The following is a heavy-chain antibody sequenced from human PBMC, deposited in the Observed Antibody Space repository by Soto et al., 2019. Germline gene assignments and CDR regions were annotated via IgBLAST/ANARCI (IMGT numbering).Heavy chain of an antibody. V-gene: IGHV3-30-3*01. CDR3: ARDKQDGYSYAPY. D-gene: IGHD5-18*01. J-gene: IGHJ4*02. CDR1: GFTFSSYA. CDR2: ISYDGSNK. Sequence: QPVGSLRLSCAASGFTFSSYAMHWVRQAPGKGLEWVAVISYDGSNKYYADSVKGRFTISRDNSKNTLYLQMNSLRAEDTAVYYCARDKQDGYSYAPYWGQGTLVTVSS.